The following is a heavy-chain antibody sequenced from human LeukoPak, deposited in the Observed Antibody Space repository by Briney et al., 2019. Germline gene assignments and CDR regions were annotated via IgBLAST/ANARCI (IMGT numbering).Heavy chain of an antibody. Sequence: PSETLSLTCTVSGGSISSYYWSWVRQPPGKGLEWIGEINHSGSTYYNPSLKSRVTISVHTSKKQFSLKLTSVTAADTAVYYCARKGGGQLVNTRRWFDPWGQGTLVTVSS. CDR1: GGSISSYY. CDR3: ARKGGGQLVNTRRWFDP. CDR2: INHSGST. J-gene: IGHJ5*02. V-gene: IGHV4-34*01. D-gene: IGHD6-13*01.